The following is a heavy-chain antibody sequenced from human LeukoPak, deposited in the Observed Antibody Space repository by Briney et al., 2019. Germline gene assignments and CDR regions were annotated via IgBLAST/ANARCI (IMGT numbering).Heavy chain of an antibody. V-gene: IGHV3-23*01. CDR1: GFSLRTYA. D-gene: IGHD5-18*01. CDR2: ISNSGSGT. CDR3: AKGYSYGPSKYYFDY. J-gene: IGHJ4*02. Sequence: PGGSLRLSCAASGFSLRTYAMSWVRQAPGKGLEWVSSISNSGSGTYYADSVKGRFTISRDNSKNTLYLQMNSLRAEDTAVYYCAKGYSYGPSKYYFDYWGQGTLVTVSS.